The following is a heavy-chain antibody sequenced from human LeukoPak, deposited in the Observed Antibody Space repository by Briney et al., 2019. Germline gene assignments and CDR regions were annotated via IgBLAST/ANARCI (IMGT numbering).Heavy chain of an antibody. V-gene: IGHV3-21*01. Sequence: SGGSLRLSCAASGFTFSSYSMNWVRQAPGKGLEWVSSISSSSSYIYYADSVKGRFTISRDNAKNSLYLQMNSLRAEDTAVYYCARHIIGRWLGDDYSYYIDVWGQGTLVTVSS. CDR2: ISSSSSYI. CDR1: GFTFSSYS. CDR3: ARHIIGRWLGDDYSYYIDV. J-gene: IGHJ4*02. D-gene: IGHD3-10*01.